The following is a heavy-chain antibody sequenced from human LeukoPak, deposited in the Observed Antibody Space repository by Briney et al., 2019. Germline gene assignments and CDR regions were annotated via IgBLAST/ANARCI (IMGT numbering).Heavy chain of an antibody. CDR3: ATDRGWRTSGYYLYYFEY. Sequence: GGSLRLSCAASGFTFSNYWMSWFRQAPGKGLEWVASIKNDGSEKYYVDSVRGRYTISRDNTKNSLYLQMSSLRAEDTAVYYCATDRGWRTSGYYLYYFEYWGQGTLVTFSS. J-gene: IGHJ4*02. D-gene: IGHD3-3*01. CDR1: GFTFSNYW. V-gene: IGHV3-7*01. CDR2: IKNDGSEK.